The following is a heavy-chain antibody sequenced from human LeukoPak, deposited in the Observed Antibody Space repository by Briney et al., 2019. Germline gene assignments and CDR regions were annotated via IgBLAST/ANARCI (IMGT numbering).Heavy chain of an antibody. D-gene: IGHD6-19*01. CDR1: GYTFTSYY. Sequence: ASVKVSCKASGYTFTSYYMRWVRQAPGQGLEWMGIINPSGGSTSYAQKFQGRVTMTRDTSTSTVYMELSSLRSEDTAVYYCARECSSGWWGLRPIQHWGQGTLVTVSS. CDR3: ARECSSGWWGLRPIQH. V-gene: IGHV1-46*01. J-gene: IGHJ1*01. CDR2: INPSGGST.